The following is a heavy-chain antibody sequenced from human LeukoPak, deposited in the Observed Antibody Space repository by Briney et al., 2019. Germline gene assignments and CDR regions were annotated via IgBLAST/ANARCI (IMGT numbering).Heavy chain of an antibody. CDR1: GYTFTSYG. V-gene: IGHV1-18*01. CDR2: ISAYNGNT. J-gene: IGHJ4*02. D-gene: IGHD3-22*01. CDR3: ARDDYDSSGYYYPYYFDY. Sequence: GASVKVSCKASGYTFTSYGISWVRQAPGQGLERMGWISAYNGNTNYAQKLQGRVTMTTDTSTSTAYMELRSLRSDDTAVYYCARDDYDSSGYYYPYYFDYWGQGTLVTVSS.